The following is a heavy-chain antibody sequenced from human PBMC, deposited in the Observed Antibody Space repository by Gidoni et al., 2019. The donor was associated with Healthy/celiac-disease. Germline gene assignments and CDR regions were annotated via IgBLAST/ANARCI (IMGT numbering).Heavy chain of an antibody. Sequence: QVQLQQWGAGLLKPSETLSLTCAVYGGSFSGYYWRWIRQPPGKGLEWIGEINHSGSTNYNPSLKSRVTISVDTSKNQFSLKLSSVTAADTAVYYCARGQTYYYGSGSYSRYYYYYYMDVWGKGTTVTVSS. J-gene: IGHJ6*03. D-gene: IGHD3-10*01. CDR2: INHSGST. V-gene: IGHV4-34*01. CDR3: ARGQTYYYGSGSYSRYYYYYYMDV. CDR1: GGSFSGYY.